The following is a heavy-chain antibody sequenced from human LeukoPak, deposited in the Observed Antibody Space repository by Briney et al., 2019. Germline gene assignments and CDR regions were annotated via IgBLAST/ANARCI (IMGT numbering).Heavy chain of an antibody. V-gene: IGHV3-74*01. CDR2: INSDGSST. J-gene: IGHJ3*02. CDR3: ARGGQERNGPDAFDI. CDR1: GFTFSSYW. D-gene: IGHD1-26*01. Sequence: GGSLRLSCAAPGFTFSSYWMHWVRQAPGKGLVWVSRINSDGSSTSYADSVKGRFTISRDNAKNTLYLQMNSLRAEDTAVYYCARGGQERNGPDAFDIWGQGTMVTVSS.